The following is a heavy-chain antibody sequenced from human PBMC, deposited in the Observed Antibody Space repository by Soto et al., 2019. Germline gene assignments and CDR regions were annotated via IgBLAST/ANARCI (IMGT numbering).Heavy chain of an antibody. CDR2: ISGSGGST. Sequence: GSLRLSCAASGFTFSSYAMSWVRQAPGKGLEWVSAISGSGGSTHYADSVKGRFTISRDNSKNTLYLQMNSLRAEDTAVYYCAKGNQLLTPFDYWGQGTLVTVSS. D-gene: IGHD2-2*01. CDR1: GFTFSSYA. J-gene: IGHJ4*02. V-gene: IGHV3-23*01. CDR3: AKGNQLLTPFDY.